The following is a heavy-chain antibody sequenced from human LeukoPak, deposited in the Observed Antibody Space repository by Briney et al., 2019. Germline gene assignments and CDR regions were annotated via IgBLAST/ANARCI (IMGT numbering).Heavy chain of an antibody. CDR2: IYYSGST. Sequence: PSETLSLTCTVSGYSISSYYWSWIRQPPGKGLEWIGYIYYSGSTNYNPSLKSRVTISVDTSKNQFSLKLSSVTAADTAVYYCAREVWFGESENWFDPWGQGTLVTVSS. V-gene: IGHV4-59*01. CDR3: AREVWFGESENWFDP. CDR1: GYSISSYY. D-gene: IGHD3-10*01. J-gene: IGHJ5*02.